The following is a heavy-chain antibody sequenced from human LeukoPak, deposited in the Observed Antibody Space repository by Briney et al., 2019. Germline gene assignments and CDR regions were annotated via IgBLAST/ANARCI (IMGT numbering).Heavy chain of an antibody. Sequence: GASVKVSCKASGYTFSSYGISWVRQAPGQGLEWMGWISACNGNTNYAQKLQGRVTMTTDTSTSTAYMELRSLRSGDTAVYYCARDWENCSGGSCYAAYNWFDPWGQGTLVTVSS. CDR1: GYTFSSYG. D-gene: IGHD2-15*01. J-gene: IGHJ5*02. V-gene: IGHV1-18*01. CDR3: ARDWENCSGGSCYAAYNWFDP. CDR2: ISACNGNT.